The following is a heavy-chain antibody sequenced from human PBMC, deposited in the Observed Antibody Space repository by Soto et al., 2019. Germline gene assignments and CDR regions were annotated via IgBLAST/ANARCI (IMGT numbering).Heavy chain of an antibody. CDR3: ARPTVTPPREYYFDY. V-gene: IGHV4-39*01. CDR1: GGSISSSSYY. J-gene: IGHJ4*02. D-gene: IGHD4-17*01. Sequence: QLQLQESGPGLVKPSETLSLTCTVSGGSISSSSYYWGWIRQPPGKGLEWIGSIYYSGSTYYNPSLKSRVTISVDTSKNXFSLKLSSVTAADTAVYYCARPTVTPPREYYFDYWGQGTLVTVSS. CDR2: IYYSGST.